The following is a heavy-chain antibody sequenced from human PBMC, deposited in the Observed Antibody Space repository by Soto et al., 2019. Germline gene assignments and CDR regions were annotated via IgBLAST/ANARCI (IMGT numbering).Heavy chain of an antibody. V-gene: IGHV3-53*01. D-gene: IGHD3-3*01. CDR2: IYSGGST. CDR3: ARDGGWAIFGVDHYAEYYGMDV. CDR1: GFTVSSNY. J-gene: IGHJ6*02. Sequence: PGGSLRLSCAASGFTVSSNYMSWVRQAPGKGLEWVSVIYSGGSTYYADSVKGRFTISRDNSKNTLYLQMNSLRAEDTAVYYCARDGGWAIFGVDHYAEYYGMDVWGQGTTVTVSS.